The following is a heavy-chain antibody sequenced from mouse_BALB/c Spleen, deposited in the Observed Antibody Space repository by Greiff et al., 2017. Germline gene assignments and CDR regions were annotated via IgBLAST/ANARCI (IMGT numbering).Heavy chain of an antibody. J-gene: IGHJ1*01. Sequence: EVKLVESGGGLVQPGGSLKLSCAASGFTFSSYGMSWVRQTPDKRLELVATINSNGGSTYYPDSVKGRFTISRDNAKNTLYLQMSSLKSEDTAMYYCARDGNYWYFDVWGAGTTVTVSS. CDR2: INSNGGST. V-gene: IGHV5-6-3*01. CDR1: GFTFSSYG. CDR3: ARDGNYWYFDV. D-gene: IGHD2-1*01.